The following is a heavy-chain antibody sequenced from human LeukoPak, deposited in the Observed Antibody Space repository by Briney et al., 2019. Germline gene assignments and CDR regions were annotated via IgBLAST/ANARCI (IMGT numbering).Heavy chain of an antibody. CDR3: AKSRGASWPNYYYFDY. CDR1: GGSFSGYY. Sequence: SETLSLTCAVYGGSFSGYYWGWIRQPPGKGLGWIGSINYSGNTYYKPSLKSRVTMSVDTSKNQFSLRLDSVTAADTAVYYCAKSRGASWPNYYYFDYWGQGTLVTVSS. J-gene: IGHJ4*02. V-gene: IGHV4-34*10. CDR2: INYSGNT. D-gene: IGHD2-2*01.